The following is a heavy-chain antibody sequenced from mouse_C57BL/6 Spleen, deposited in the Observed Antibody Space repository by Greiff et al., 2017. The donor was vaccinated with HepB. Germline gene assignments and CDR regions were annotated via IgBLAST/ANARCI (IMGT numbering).Heavy chain of an antibody. D-gene: IGHD3-3*01. CDR1: GYTFTSYW. CDR2: IYPSDSET. CDR3: ARGGAGPFAY. Sequence: VKLQQPGAELVRPGSSVKLSCKASGYTFTSYWMDWVKQRPGQGLEWIGNIYPSDSETHYNQKFKDKATLTVDKSSSTAYMQLSSLTSEDSAVYYCARGGAGPFAYWGQGTLVTVSA. J-gene: IGHJ3*01. V-gene: IGHV1-61*01.